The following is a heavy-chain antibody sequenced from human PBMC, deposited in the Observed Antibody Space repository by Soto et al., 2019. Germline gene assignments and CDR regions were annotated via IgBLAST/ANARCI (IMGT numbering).Heavy chain of an antibody. D-gene: IGHD5-12*01. J-gene: IGHJ1*01. CDR3: ARLDFDYPLQD. Sequence: QVQLQESGPGLVKPSETLSLTCTVSGASISSYYWGWIRQPPGKGLEWIGYIYNSGGTNYKPSLKSRVTISLDTSKNQFSLKLNSVTAADTAVYYCARLDFDYPLQDWGQGTLVTVSS. CDR1: GASISSYY. CDR2: IYNSGGT. V-gene: IGHV4-59*08.